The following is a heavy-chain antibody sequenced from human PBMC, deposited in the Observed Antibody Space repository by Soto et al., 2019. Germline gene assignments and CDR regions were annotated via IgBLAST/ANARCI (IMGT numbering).Heavy chain of an antibody. Sequence: GESLNISCAASVFTFSSYWMSWVRQAPGKGLEWVANIKQDGSEKYYVDSVKGRFTISRDNAKNSLYLQMNSLRAEDTAVYYCARDPFYSSSWYGNYWGQGTLVTVSS. V-gene: IGHV3-7*01. CDR2: IKQDGSEK. CDR1: VFTFSSYW. CDR3: ARDPFYSSSWYGNY. D-gene: IGHD6-13*01. J-gene: IGHJ4*02.